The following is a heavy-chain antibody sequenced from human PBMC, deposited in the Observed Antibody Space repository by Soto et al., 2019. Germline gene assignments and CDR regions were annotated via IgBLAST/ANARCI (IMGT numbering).Heavy chain of an antibody. J-gene: IGHJ3*02. CDR1: GFTVSSNY. CDR3: ARAPRMAPFDI. Sequence: GGSLRLSCAASGFTVSSNYMSWVRQAPGKGLEWVSVIYSGGSTYYADSVKGRFTISRDNSKNTLYLQMNSLRAEDTAVYYCARAPRMAPFDIWGQGTMVTVSS. CDR2: IYSGGST. V-gene: IGHV3-53*01.